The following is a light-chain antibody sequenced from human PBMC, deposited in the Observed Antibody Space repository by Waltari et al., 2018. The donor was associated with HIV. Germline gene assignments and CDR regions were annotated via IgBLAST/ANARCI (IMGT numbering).Light chain of an antibody. V-gene: IGKV1-12*01. CDR2: SAS. CDR1: QGIGTW. J-gene: IGKJ5*01. Sequence: DIQMTQSPSSVSASVGHRVTITCRASQGIGTWLAWYQQKLGQAPKLLIYSASYLQSGVPSRFSGSGSGTSFTLAISSLQPEDFATYYCQQVNSFPITFGQGTRLEIK. CDR3: QQVNSFPIT.